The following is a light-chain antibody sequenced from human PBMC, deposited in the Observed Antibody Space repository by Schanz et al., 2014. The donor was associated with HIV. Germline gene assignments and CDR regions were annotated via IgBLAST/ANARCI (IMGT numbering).Light chain of an antibody. Sequence: ETVLTQSPGSLSLSPGERATLSCRTSQSVGGSQLAWYQHKRGQAPRLLIYATSFRATGIPDRFSGSGSGTDFTLTISRLEPDDFATYYCQQCVTYPYTFGQGTRLDVK. CDR2: ATS. CDR1: QSVGGSQ. CDR3: QQCVTYPYT. V-gene: IGKV3-20*01. J-gene: IGKJ2*01.